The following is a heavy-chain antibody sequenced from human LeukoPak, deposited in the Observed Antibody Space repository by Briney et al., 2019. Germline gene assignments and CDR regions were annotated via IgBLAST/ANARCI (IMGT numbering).Heavy chain of an antibody. Sequence: PSETLSLTCTVSGGSISSSSYYWGWIRQPPGKGLEWIGSIYYSGSTNYNPSLKSRVTISVDTSKNQFSLKLSSVTAADTAVYYCARGGAKGMVRGYYYYMDVWGKGTTVTVSS. CDR3: ARGGAKGMVRGYYYYMDV. D-gene: IGHD3-10*01. CDR1: GGSISSSSYY. CDR2: IYYSGST. J-gene: IGHJ6*03. V-gene: IGHV4-39*07.